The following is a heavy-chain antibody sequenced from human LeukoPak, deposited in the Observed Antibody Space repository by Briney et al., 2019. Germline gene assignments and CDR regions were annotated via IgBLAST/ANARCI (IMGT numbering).Heavy chain of an antibody. Sequence: ASVKVSCKASGYTFTIYGISWVRQAPGQGLEWMGWISPYNDNTNYAQNLQGRVTLTTDTSTSTAYMELRSLRSDDTAVYYCARDGDPFSYYSYYMDVWGRGTTVTVSS. CDR1: GYTFTIYG. V-gene: IGHV1-18*01. J-gene: IGHJ6*03. D-gene: IGHD3-3*01. CDR2: ISPYNDNT. CDR3: ARDGDPFSYYSYYMDV.